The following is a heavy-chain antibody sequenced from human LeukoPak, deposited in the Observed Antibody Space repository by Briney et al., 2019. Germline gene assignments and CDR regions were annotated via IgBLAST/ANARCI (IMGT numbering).Heavy chain of an antibody. Sequence: PSETLSLTCTASGGSISSYYWSWIRQPPGKGLEWIGYIYYSGSTNYNPSLKSRVTISVDTSKNQFSLKLSSVTAADTAVYYCARGLQNYGDAQGPFDYYYYMDVWGKGTTVTVSS. CDR1: GGSISSYY. V-gene: IGHV4-59*01. D-gene: IGHD4-17*01. CDR3: ARGLQNYGDAQGPFDYYYYMDV. CDR2: IYYSGST. J-gene: IGHJ6*03.